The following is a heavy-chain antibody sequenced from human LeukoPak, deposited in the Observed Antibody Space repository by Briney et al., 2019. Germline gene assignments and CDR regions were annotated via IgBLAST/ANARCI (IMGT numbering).Heavy chain of an antibody. V-gene: IGHV4-34*01. CDR3: ARGPGCSSTSCPPRWFDP. J-gene: IGHJ5*02. D-gene: IGHD2-2*01. Sequence: PSETLSLTCAVYGGSFSGYYWSWIRQPPGKGLEWIGNINHSGSTNYNPSLKSRVTISVDTSKNQFSLKLSSVTAADTAVYYCARGPGCSSTSCPPRWFDPWGQGTLVTVSS. CDR1: GGSFSGYY. CDR2: INHSGST.